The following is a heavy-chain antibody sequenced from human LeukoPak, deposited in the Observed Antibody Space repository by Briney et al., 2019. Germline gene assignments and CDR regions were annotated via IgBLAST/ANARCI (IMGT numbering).Heavy chain of an antibody. D-gene: IGHD6-19*01. CDR2: IYYSGST. Sequence: PSETLSLTCTVSGGSISSYYWNWIRQPPGKGLEWIGYIYYSGSTNYSPSLKSRVTITVDTSKNQFSLKLSSVTAADTAVYYCARVDSSGSRGFDYWGQGTLVTVSS. CDR3: ARVDSSGSRGFDY. CDR1: GGSISSYY. V-gene: IGHV4-59*01. J-gene: IGHJ4*02.